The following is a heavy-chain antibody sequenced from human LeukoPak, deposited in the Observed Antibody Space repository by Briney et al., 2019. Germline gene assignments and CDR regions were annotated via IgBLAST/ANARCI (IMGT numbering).Heavy chain of an antibody. CDR3: AKTRPLDSSSWSHGDY. Sequence: GGSLRLSRAASGFTFSSYAMSWVRQAPGKGLEWVSAISGSGDSTYYGDSVKGRFTISRDNSKNTLYLQMNSLRAEDTAVYYCAKTRPLDSSSWSHGDYWGQGTLVTVSS. D-gene: IGHD6-13*01. V-gene: IGHV3-23*01. CDR2: ISGSGDST. CDR1: GFTFSSYA. J-gene: IGHJ4*02.